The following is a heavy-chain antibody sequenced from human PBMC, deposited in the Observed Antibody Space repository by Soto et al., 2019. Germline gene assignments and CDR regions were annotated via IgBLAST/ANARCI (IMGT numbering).Heavy chain of an antibody. Sequence: QVQLVESGGGVVQPGMSLRLSCVASGFDFSSYGMHWVRQAPGKGLEWVAVISYDGGNKQYGDSVKGRFTISRDTSKNTLYLQMNGLRVEDTAVFYCVKDRRTEAYGMEVWGQGTTVTVSS. V-gene: IGHV3-30*18. CDR1: GFDFSSYG. CDR3: VKDRRTEAYGMEV. D-gene: IGHD2-2*01. J-gene: IGHJ6*02. CDR2: ISYDGGNK.